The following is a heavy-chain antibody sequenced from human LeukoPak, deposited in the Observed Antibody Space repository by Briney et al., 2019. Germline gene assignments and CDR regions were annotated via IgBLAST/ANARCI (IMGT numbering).Heavy chain of an antibody. V-gene: IGHV3-30*18. Sequence: GGSLRLSCSASGFTFSSYGMHWVRQAPGKGLEWVAVISYDGSNKYYADSVKGRFTISRDNSKNTLYLQMNSLRAEDTAVYYCAKDLGYGDYVVHYWGQGTLVTVSS. CDR2: ISYDGSNK. J-gene: IGHJ4*02. CDR3: AKDLGYGDYVVHY. CDR1: GFTFSSYG. D-gene: IGHD4-17*01.